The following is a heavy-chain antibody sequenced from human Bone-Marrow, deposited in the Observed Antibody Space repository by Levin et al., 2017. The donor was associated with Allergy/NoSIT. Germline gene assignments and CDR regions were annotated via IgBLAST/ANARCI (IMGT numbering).Heavy chain of an antibody. CDR1: GGSISSYY. D-gene: IGHD2-15*01. J-gene: IGHJ4*02. CDR2: VDYSGST. Sequence: SETLSLTCNVSGGSISSYYWSWIRQSPGKGLEWIGYVDYSGSTNYNPSLKSRVTMSIDTSKNQFSLRVNSVTAADTAVYYCARDYMGWRGFDHWGQGTLVTVSS. CDR3: ARDYMGWRGFDH. V-gene: IGHV4-59*01.